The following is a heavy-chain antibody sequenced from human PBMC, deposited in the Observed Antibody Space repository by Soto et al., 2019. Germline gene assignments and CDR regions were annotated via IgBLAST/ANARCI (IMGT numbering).Heavy chain of an antibody. CDR2: IIPIFGTA. D-gene: IGHD5-18*01. CDR1: GGTFSSYA. CDR3: ARETTTAMVAFGY. Sequence: SVQVSCKASGGTFSSYAISWVRQAPGQGLEWMGGIIPIFGTANYAQKFQGRVTITADESTSTAYMELSSLRSEDTAVYYCARETTTAMVAFGYCDQGTMVTVS. J-gene: IGHJ4*02. V-gene: IGHV1-69*13.